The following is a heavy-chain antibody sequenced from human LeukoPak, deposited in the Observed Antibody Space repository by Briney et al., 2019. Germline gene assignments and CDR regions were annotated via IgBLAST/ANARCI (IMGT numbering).Heavy chain of an antibody. CDR1: GGTFSSYT. CDR2: IIPILGIA. D-gene: IGHD6-13*01. CDR3: AGWARQQLVPMEDY. V-gene: IGHV1-69*02. J-gene: IGHJ4*02. Sequence: ASVKVSCKASGGTFSSYTISWVRQAPGQGLEWMGRIIPILGIANYAQKFQGRVTIPADKSTSTAYMELSSLRSEDTAVYYCAGWARQQLVPMEDYWGQGTLVTVSS.